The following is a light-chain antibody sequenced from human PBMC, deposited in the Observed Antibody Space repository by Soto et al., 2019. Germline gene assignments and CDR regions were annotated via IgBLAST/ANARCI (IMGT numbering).Light chain of an antibody. CDR2: DAS. CDR3: QQHGRSPPIT. J-gene: IGKJ5*01. Sequence: EIVLTQSPATLSLSPGARATLSCAASQSVSSSYLAWYQQKPGLAPRHLTYDASCRATAIPDRCSGRGSGTDFSLTTTKLEREDCAVYSCQQHGRSPPITFGQGTRVEIK. CDR1: QSVSSSY. V-gene: IGKV3D-20*01.